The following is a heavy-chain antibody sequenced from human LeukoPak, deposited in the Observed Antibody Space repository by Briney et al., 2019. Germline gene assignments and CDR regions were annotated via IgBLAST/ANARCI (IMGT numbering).Heavy chain of an antibody. CDR2: ISAYNGNT. Sequence: WASVKVSCKASGYTFTSYGITWVRQAPGQGLEWMGWISAYNGNTNYAQKFQGRVTMTTDTSTSTAYMELRSLRSDDTAVYYCARDFFDLAAAGTWGQGTLVTVSS. J-gene: IGHJ4*02. V-gene: IGHV1-18*01. CDR1: GYTFTSYG. CDR3: ARDFFDLAAAGT. D-gene: IGHD6-13*01.